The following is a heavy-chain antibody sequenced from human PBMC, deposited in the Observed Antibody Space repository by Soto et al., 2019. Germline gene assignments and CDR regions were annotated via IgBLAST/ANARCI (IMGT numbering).Heavy chain of an antibody. CDR3: AKDPYYYDSSGPVAFDI. Sequence: GGSLRLSCAASGFTFSSYAISWGRQAPGKGLEWVSAISGSGGSTYYADSVKGRFTIPRDNSKNTLYLQMNSLRAEDTAVYYCAKDPYYYDSSGPVAFDIWGQGTMVTVSS. J-gene: IGHJ3*02. CDR1: GFTFSSYA. V-gene: IGHV3-23*01. D-gene: IGHD3-22*01. CDR2: ISGSGGST.